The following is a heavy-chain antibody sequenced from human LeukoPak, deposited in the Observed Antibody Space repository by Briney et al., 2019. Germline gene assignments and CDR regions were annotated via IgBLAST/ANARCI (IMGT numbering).Heavy chain of an antibody. V-gene: IGHV3-21*01. CDR3: ARDRCSSGWYNETDY. CDR1: GFTFSSYS. CDR2: ISSSSSYI. Sequence: PGGSLRLSCAASGFTFSSYSMNWVRQAPGKGLEWVSSISSSSSYIYYADSVKGRFTISRDNAKNSLYLQMNSLRAEDTAVYYCARDRCSSGWYNETDYWGQGTLVTVSS. D-gene: IGHD6-19*01. J-gene: IGHJ4*02.